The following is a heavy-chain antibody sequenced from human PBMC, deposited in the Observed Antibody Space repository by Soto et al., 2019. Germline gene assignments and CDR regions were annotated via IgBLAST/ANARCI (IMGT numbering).Heavy chain of an antibody. CDR2: INPNSGGT. CDR1: GYTFTGYY. Sequence: QVQLVQSGAEVKKPGASVKVSCKASGYTFTGYYMHWVRQAPGQGLEWMGWINPNSGGTNYAQKFQGWVTMTRDTSISTASVERSRLRSDDTAVYYCARGIAAAAARGMDVWGQGTTVTVSS. V-gene: IGHV1-2*04. CDR3: ARGIAAAAARGMDV. D-gene: IGHD6-13*01. J-gene: IGHJ6*02.